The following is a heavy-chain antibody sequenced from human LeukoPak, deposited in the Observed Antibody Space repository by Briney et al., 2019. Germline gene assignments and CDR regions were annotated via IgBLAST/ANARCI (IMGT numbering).Heavy chain of an antibody. V-gene: IGHV3-74*01. CDR3: ARGWYNFDF. Sequence: PGRSLRLSCAASGFALSSYWMHWVRQAPGKGLVWVSRINSDGSRTTYADSVKGRFTISRDNAKNTLYLQMSSLRAEDTAVYYCARGWYNFDFWGQGTRVTVSS. CDR2: INSDGSRT. D-gene: IGHD6-19*01. J-gene: IGHJ4*02. CDR1: GFALSSYW.